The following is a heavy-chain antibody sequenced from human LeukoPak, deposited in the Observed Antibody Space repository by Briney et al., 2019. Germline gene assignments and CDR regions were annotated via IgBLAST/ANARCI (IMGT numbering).Heavy chain of an antibody. CDR2: ITATGGST. V-gene: IGHV3-23*01. D-gene: IGHD2-8*01. Sequence: GGSLRLSCADSGLIFSGYAVNWVRQAPGKGLEWVSSITATGGSTYYADSVKGRFTISRDNSRNTMYLQINSLRAEDTAVYYCARDRHCANGVCHNSAGMDVWDQGTAVTVSS. J-gene: IGHJ6*02. CDR1: GLIFSGYA. CDR3: ARDRHCANGVCHNSAGMDV.